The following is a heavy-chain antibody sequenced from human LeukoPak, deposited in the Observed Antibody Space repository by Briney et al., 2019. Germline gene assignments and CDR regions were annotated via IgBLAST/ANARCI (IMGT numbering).Heavy chain of an antibody. Sequence: PGGSLRLSCAASGLTFSNYAMSWVRQAPGKGLEWVSAISESGDSTYYAASVKGQFTISRDNSKNTLYLQMNSLRAADTALYYCAKDISQGYTYGSIEQDYWGQGTLVTVSS. CDR3: AKDISQGYTYGSIEQDY. D-gene: IGHD5-18*01. CDR2: ISESGDST. V-gene: IGHV3-23*01. CDR1: GLTFSNYA. J-gene: IGHJ4*02.